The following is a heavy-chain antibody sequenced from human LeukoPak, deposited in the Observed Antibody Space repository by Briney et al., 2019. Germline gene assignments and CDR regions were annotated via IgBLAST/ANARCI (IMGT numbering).Heavy chain of an antibody. CDR3: ARGPRAYSSSPDFDY. CDR2: ISSSSSYI. CDR1: GFTFSSYS. J-gene: IGHJ4*02. D-gene: IGHD6-6*01. V-gene: IGHV3-21*01. Sequence: GGSLRLSCAASGFTFSSYSMNWVRQAPGKGLEWASAISSSSSYIYYADSVKGRFTISRDNAKNSLYLQMNSLRAEDTAVYYCARGPRAYSSSPDFDYWGQGTLVTVSS.